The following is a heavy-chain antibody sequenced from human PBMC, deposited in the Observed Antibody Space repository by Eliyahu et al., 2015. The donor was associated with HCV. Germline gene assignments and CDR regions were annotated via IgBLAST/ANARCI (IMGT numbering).Heavy chain of an antibody. CDR3: VKDSSIWYDYGMDV. CDR2: TSYDGTNQ. Sequence: QVQLVESGGGVVQPGRSLRLSCAASGFXFSSYGMHWVRQAPGKGLEWVAVTSYDGTNQYYADSVKGRFTISRDNSKNTLYLQMTSLRPEDTAVYYCVKDSSIWYDYGMDVWGQGTTVTVSS. J-gene: IGHJ6*02. CDR1: GFXFSSYG. D-gene: IGHD2-2*01. V-gene: IGHV3-30*18.